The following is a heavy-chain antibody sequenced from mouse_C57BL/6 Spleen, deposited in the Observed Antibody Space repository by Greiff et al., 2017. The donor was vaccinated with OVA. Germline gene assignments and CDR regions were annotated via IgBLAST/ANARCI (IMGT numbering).Heavy chain of an antibody. V-gene: IGHV5-15*01. Sequence: EVKLMESGGGLVQPGGSLKLSCAASGFTFSDYGMAWVRQAPRKGPEWVAFISNLAYSIYYADTVTGRFTISRENAKNTLYLEMSSLRSEDTAMYYCARHGNTTVPRYFDVWGTGTTVTVSS. CDR1: GFTFSDYG. J-gene: IGHJ1*03. D-gene: IGHD1-1*01. CDR3: ARHGNTTVPRYFDV. CDR2: ISNLAYSI.